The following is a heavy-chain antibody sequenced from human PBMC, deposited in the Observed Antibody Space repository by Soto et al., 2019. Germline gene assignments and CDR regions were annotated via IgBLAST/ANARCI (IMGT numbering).Heavy chain of an antibody. CDR3: AKAAGYGDYVWYCDL. J-gene: IGHJ2*01. CDR2: ISGSGGST. Sequence: EVQLLESGGGLVQPGGSLRLSCAASGFTFSSYAMSWVRQAPGKGLEWVSAISGSGGSTYYADSVKGRFTISRDNSKNTLYLQMNGRRAEDTAVYYCAKAAGYGDYVWYCDLWGRGTLVTVSS. D-gene: IGHD4-17*01. V-gene: IGHV3-23*01. CDR1: GFTFSSYA.